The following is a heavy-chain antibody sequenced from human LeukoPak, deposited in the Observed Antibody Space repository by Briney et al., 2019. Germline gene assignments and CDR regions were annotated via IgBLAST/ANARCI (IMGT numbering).Heavy chain of an antibody. CDR2: ISDSGGST. CDR1: GFTFTSYA. CDR3: VRPFTYYDFWSGPPDY. V-gene: IGHV3-23*01. J-gene: IGHJ4*02. Sequence: GGSLRLSCAASGFTFTSYAMSWVRQAPGKGLEWVSAISDSGGSTYYADSVKGRFTISRDNSKNTLYLQMNSLRAEDTALYYCVRPFTYYDFWSGPPDYWGQGTLVTVSS. D-gene: IGHD3-3*01.